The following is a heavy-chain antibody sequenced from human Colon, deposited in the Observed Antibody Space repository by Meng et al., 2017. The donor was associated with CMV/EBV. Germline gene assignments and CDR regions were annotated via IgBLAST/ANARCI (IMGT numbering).Heavy chain of an antibody. CDR2: THPGDSDT. Sequence: GGSLRLSCKGSGYIFTSYWIAWVRQMPGKGLEWMGFTHPGDSDTRYSPSFQGQVTISADKSINTAYLQWSSLKASDTAIYYCARVYSGNYLLVYYFDYWGQGTLVTVSS. V-gene: IGHV5-51*01. CDR3: ARVYSGNYLLVYYFDY. J-gene: IGHJ4*02. CDR1: GYIFTSYW. D-gene: IGHD1-26*01.